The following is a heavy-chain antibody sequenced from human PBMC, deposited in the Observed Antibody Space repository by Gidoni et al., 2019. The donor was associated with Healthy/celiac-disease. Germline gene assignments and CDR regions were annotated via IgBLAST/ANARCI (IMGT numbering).Heavy chain of an antibody. CDR3: ARGPDIAAENWFDP. V-gene: IGHV4-31*03. Sequence: QVHLQESPAGLLKPSQTLSLTCTASGRYVSSGGYYWRWIRQNPGKGLERLGYIYCSGGTYYNPALKSRVTISVDTSKNQFSLKLSSVTAANTAVNYWARGPDIAAENWFDPWGQGTLVTVSS. J-gene: IGHJ5*02. D-gene: IGHD6-13*01. CDR2: IYCSGGT. CDR1: GRYVSSGGYY.